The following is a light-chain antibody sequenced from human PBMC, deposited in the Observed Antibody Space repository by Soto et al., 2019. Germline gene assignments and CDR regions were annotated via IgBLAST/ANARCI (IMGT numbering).Light chain of an antibody. Sequence: QSVLTQPASVSGSPGQSITISCTGTSSDVGSYNLVSWYQQHPGKAPKLMIYEGSKRPSGVSNRFSGAKSGNTASLTISGLQAEDEADYYCCSDAGSSTFPYVFGTGPKLTV. CDR2: EGS. V-gene: IGLV2-23*03. CDR3: CSDAGSSTFPYV. CDR1: SSDVGSYNL. J-gene: IGLJ1*01.